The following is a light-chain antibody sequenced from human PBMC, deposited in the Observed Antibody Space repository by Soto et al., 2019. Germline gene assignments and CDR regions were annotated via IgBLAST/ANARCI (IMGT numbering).Light chain of an antibody. CDR3: GSYTSSSTLV. V-gene: IGLV2-18*02. J-gene: IGLJ2*01. CDR2: EVS. Sequence: QAVLTQPPSVSGSPGQSVTISCTGTSSDVGGYNRVSWYQQPPGTAPKLMIYEVSNRPSGVPDRFSGSKSGNTASLTISGLQAEDEADYYCGSYTSSSTLVFGGGTKLTVL. CDR1: SSDVGGYNR.